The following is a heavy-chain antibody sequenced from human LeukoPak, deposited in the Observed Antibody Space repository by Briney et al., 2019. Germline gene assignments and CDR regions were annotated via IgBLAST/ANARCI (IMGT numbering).Heavy chain of an antibody. CDR3: ARNDKGNSYGYSIDY. D-gene: IGHD5-18*01. CDR2: IWYDGSNK. CDR1: GFTFSSHG. V-gene: IGHV3-33*01. Sequence: PGRSLRLPCAASGFTFSSHGMHWVRQAPGKGLEWVAVIWYDGSNKYYADSVKGRFTISRDNSKNTLYLQMNSLRAEDTAVYYCARNDKGNSYGYSIDYGGQGTLVTVSS. J-gene: IGHJ4*02.